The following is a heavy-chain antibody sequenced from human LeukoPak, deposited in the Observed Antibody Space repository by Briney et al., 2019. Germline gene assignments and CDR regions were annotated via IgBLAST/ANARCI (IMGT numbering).Heavy chain of an antibody. CDR2: IKQDGSEK. Sequence: GGSLRLSCAASGFTFSSYWMSWVRQAPGKGLEWVANIKQDGSEKYYVDSVKGRFTISRDNFKSTLYLEMNSLRAEDTAIYYCAKNPLVSGTIYFDSWGQGTLLTVSS. CDR3: AKNPLVSGTIYFDS. CDR1: GFTFSSYW. D-gene: IGHD6-19*01. J-gene: IGHJ4*02. V-gene: IGHV3-7*03.